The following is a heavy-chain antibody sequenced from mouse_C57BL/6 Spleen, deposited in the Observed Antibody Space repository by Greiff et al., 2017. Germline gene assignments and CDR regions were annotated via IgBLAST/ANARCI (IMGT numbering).Heavy chain of an antibody. J-gene: IGHJ4*01. CDR2: LYPGSGST. D-gene: IGHD2-2*01. Sequence: VQLQQPGAELVKPGASVKMSCKASGYTFTSYWITWVKQRPGQGLEWIGDLYPGSGSTNYNEKFKSKATLAVDTSSSTAYMQLSSLTSEDSAVYYCARRGLTHYYAMDYWGQGTSVTVSS. CDR3: ARRGLTHYYAMDY. V-gene: IGHV1-55*01. CDR1: GYTFTSYW.